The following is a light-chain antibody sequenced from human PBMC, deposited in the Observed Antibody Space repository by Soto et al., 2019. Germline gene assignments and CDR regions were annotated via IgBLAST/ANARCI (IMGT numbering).Light chain of an antibody. Sequence: EIVLTQSPVTLSLSPGDRATLSCRASQSVRSYLAWYQQKPGQAPRLLIYDASKRATGIPARFSGSGSGTDFTLTISSLESQDFAVYYCQQRSNGGTFGGGTKVEIK. V-gene: IGKV3-11*01. CDR2: DAS. J-gene: IGKJ4*01. CDR3: QQRSNGGT. CDR1: QSVRSY.